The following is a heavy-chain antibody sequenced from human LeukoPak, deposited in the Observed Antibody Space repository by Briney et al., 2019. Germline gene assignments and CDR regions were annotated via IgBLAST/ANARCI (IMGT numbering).Heavy chain of an antibody. CDR3: ARETDWFGNLDY. CDR2: MYTSGST. Sequence: SETLSLTCTVSGGSISSSTSYWSWIRQPAGKGLEWIGHMYTSGSTNYNPSLKSRVTISVDTSKNQFSLKLRSVTAADTAVYYCARETDWFGNLDYWGQGILVTVSS. V-gene: IGHV4-61*09. D-gene: IGHD3-10*01. J-gene: IGHJ4*02. CDR1: GGSISSSTSY.